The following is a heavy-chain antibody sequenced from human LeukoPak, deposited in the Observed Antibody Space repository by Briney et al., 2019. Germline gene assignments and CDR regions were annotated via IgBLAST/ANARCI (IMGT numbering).Heavy chain of an antibody. CDR3: ARDRDYGDYVWFDP. J-gene: IGHJ5*02. CDR2: IYYSGST. V-gene: IGHV4-59*01. Sequence: PSETLSLTCTVSGGSISSYYWSWIGQPPGKGLEWIGYIYYSGSTNYNPSLKSRVTISVDTSKNQFSLKLSSVTAADTAVYYCARDRDYGDYVWFDPWGQGTLVTVSS. D-gene: IGHD4-17*01. CDR1: GGSISSYY.